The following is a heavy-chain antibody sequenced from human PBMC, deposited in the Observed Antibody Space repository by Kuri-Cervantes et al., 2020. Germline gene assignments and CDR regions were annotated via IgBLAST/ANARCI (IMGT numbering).Heavy chain of an antibody. CDR1: GFSLSTSGMC. J-gene: IGHJ4*02. D-gene: IGHD3-3*01. Sequence: SGPTLVKPTQTLTLTCTFSGFSLSTSGMCVSWVRQPPGKALEWLALIYWDDDKRYSPSLKSRLTITKDTSKNQVVLTMTNMDPVDTATYYCAHGPIPLSGKPYYFDYWGQGTLVTVSS. CDR2: IYWDDDK. V-gene: IGHV2-5*08. CDR3: AHGPIPLSGKPYYFDY.